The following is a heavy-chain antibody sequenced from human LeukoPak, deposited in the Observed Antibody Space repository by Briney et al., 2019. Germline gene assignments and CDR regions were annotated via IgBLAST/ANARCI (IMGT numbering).Heavy chain of an antibody. CDR1: GGSFSGYY. V-gene: IGHV4-34*01. D-gene: IGHD3-10*01. J-gene: IGHJ5*02. Sequence: SETLSLTCAVYGGSFSGYYWSWIRQPPGKGLEWIGEINHSGSTNYNPSLKGRVTISVDTSKNQCSLKLSSVTAADTAVYYCAREPSARYYYGSGSYYSWFDPWGQGTLVTVSS. CDR2: INHSGST. CDR3: AREPSARYYYGSGSYYSWFDP.